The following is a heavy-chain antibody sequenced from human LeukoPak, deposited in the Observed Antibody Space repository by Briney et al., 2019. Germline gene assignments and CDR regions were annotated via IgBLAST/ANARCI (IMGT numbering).Heavy chain of an antibody. CDR1: GFTFSSYS. D-gene: IGHD3-22*01. CDR3: ARDSGHYGLDFDY. V-gene: IGHV3-48*01. CDR2: ISSSSSTI. Sequence: PGGSQRLSCAASGFTFSSYSMNWVRQAPGKGLEWVSNISSSSSTIYYADSVKGRFTISRDNAKNSLYLQMNSLRAEDTAVYYCARDSGHYGLDFDYWGQGTLVTVPS. J-gene: IGHJ4*02.